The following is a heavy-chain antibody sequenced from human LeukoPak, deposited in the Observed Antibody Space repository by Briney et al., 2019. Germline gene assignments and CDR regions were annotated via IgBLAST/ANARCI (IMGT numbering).Heavy chain of an antibody. CDR2: IDWDDDK. CDR1: VFSLSTSGMC. D-gene: IGHD2-8*01. J-gene: IGHJ4*02. CDR3: ARIHRGLVSDYYFDY. Sequence: ESGPTLVKPTQTLTLTCTFSVFSLSTSGMCVSWIRQAPGKALEWLALIDWDDDKYYSTSLKTRLTISKDTSKNQVVLTMTNMDPVDTATYYCARIHRGLVSDYYFDYWGQGTLVTVSS. V-gene: IGHV2-70*01.